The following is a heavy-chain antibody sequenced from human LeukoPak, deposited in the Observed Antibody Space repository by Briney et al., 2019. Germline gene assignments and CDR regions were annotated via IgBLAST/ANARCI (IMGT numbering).Heavy chain of an antibody. CDR3: ARRCSDCWSADDY. CDR1: GYTFTGYY. J-gene: IGHJ4*02. V-gene: IGHV1-2*02. D-gene: IGHD2-21*02. CDR2: INPNSGGT. Sequence: GASVKVSCKASGYTFTGYYMHWVRQAPGQGLEWMGWINPNSGGTNYAQKFQGRVTMTRDTSISTAYMELSRLRSDDTAVYYCARRCSDCWSADDYWGQGTLVTVSS.